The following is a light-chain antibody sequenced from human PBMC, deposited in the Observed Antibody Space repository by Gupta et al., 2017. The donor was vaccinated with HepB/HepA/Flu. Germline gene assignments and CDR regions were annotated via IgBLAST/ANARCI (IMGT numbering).Light chain of an antibody. CDR1: QSINNY. V-gene: IGKV3-11*01. CDR2: DAS. CDR3: QQRSNWPPLT. J-gene: IGKJ4*01. Sequence: EIVLTQSPATLSLSPGERATLSCRASQSINNYLAWYQQKPGQAPRLLIFDASNRAAGIPLRFSGNGSGTDFTLTISSLAPEDFAIYYCQQRSNWPPLTFCGGTKVEIK.